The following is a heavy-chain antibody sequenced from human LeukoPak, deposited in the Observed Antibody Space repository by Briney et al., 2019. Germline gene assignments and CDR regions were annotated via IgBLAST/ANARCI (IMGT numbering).Heavy chain of an antibody. V-gene: IGHV4-39*02. D-gene: IGHD3-10*01. CDR2: IYYSGST. CDR1: GGSISSSSYY. J-gene: IGHJ4*02. CDR3: ARLGEGFDY. Sequence: PSETLSLTCTVSGGSISSSSYYWGWIRQPPGKGLEWIGSIYYSGSTYYNPPLKSRVTISVDTSKNNFSLKLSSVTAADTAVYYCARLGEGFDYWGQGTLVTVSS.